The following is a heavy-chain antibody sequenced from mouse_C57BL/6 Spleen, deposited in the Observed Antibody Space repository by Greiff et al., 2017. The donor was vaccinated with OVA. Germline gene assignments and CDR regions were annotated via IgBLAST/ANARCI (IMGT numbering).Heavy chain of an antibody. J-gene: IGHJ3*01. CDR3: ARELRAWFAY. CDR2: IHPNSGST. D-gene: IGHD1-1*01. V-gene: IGHV1-64*01. CDR1: GYTFTSYW. Sequence: QVQLQQPGAELVKPGASVKLSCKASGYTFTSYWMHWVKQRPGQGLEWIGMIHPNSGSTNYNEKFKSKATLTVDKSSSTAYMQLSSPTSEDSAVYYCARELRAWFAYWGQGTLVTVSA.